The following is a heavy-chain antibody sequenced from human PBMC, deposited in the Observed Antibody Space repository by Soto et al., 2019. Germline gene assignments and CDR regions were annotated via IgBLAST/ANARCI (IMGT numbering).Heavy chain of an antibody. Sequence: PGGSLRLSCAASGFTFSSYGMHWVRQAPGKGLEWVAVISYDGSNKYYADSVKGRSTISRDNAKNSLYLQMNSLRAEDTAVYYCARGHSSFDYWGQGTLVTVSS. J-gene: IGHJ4*02. CDR1: GFTFSSYG. V-gene: IGHV3-30*03. CDR3: ARGHSSFDY. CDR2: ISYDGSNK.